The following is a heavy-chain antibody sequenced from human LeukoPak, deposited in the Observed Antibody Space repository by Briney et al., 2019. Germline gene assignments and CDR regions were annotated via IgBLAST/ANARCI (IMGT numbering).Heavy chain of an antibody. CDR3: ARARGYSYGYSDY. Sequence: ASVKVSCKASGYIFTNYDTSWVRQATGQGLEWRGWMNPNSGNTGFAQKFQGRVTMTRNTSKSTAYMELSSLTSEDWAVYYCARARGYSYGYSDYWGQGTLVTVSS. V-gene: IGHV1-8*01. CDR1: GYIFTNYD. D-gene: IGHD5-18*01. CDR2: MNPNSGNT. J-gene: IGHJ4*02.